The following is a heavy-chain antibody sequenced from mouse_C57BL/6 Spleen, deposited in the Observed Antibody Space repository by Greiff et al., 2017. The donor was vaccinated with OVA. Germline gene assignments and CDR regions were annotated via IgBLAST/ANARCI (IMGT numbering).Heavy chain of an antibody. V-gene: IGHV1-61*01. CDR1: GYTFTSYW. Sequence: QVQLQQPGAELVRPGSSVKLSCKASGYTFTSYWMDWVKQRPGQGLEWIGNIYPSDSETHYTQQFKDKATLTVAKSSSTAYMQLCSLTSVVSAVYYCASRDDAFYAIDYWGQVTSVTVSS. J-gene: IGHJ4*01. D-gene: IGHD2-3*01. CDR3: ASRDDAFYAIDY. CDR2: IYPSDSET.